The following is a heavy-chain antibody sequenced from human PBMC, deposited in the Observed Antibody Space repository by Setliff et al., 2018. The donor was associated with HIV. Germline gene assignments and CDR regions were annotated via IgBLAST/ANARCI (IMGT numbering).Heavy chain of an antibody. Sequence: ASVKVSCKPSGQSFTNNDIHWLRRASGQGLEWMGWMNPKSGVSGSALKFHDRVTMTRDTSTLTLYMELSSLTSEDTAVYYCARAKAVGGVIITGGLDVWGQGTTVTVS. CDR2: MNPKSGVS. CDR1: GQSFTNND. D-gene: IGHD3-16*02. V-gene: IGHV1-8*01. CDR3: ARAKAVGGVIITGGLDV. J-gene: IGHJ6*02.